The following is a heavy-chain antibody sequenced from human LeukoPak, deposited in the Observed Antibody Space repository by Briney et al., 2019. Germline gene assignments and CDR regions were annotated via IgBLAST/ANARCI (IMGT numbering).Heavy chain of an antibody. J-gene: IGHJ4*02. D-gene: IGHD2-15*01. Sequence: ASVKVSCKASGYTFTSYGISWVRQAPGQGLEWMGWISAYNGSTNYAQKLQGRVTMTTDTSTSTAYMELRSLRSDDTAVYYCARDTVVVVAATAVSDYWGQGTLVTVSS. V-gene: IGHV1-18*01. CDR1: GYTFTSYG. CDR2: ISAYNGST. CDR3: ARDTVVVVAATAVSDY.